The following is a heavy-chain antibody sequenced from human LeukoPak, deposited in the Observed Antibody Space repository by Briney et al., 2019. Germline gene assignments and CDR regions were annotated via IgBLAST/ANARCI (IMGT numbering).Heavy chain of an antibody. CDR1: GFIISNYA. Sequence: GGSLRLSCAASGFIISNYAMSWVRQSPGKGPEWVSGISGGGGGTYYADSVKGRFTISRANSKNTLYLQMKSLRVDDTAVYYCAKSVEHSNYRKFHDWGQGTLVTVSS. D-gene: IGHD4-11*01. V-gene: IGHV3-23*01. J-gene: IGHJ4*02. CDR3: AKSVEHSNYRKFHD. CDR2: ISGGGGGT.